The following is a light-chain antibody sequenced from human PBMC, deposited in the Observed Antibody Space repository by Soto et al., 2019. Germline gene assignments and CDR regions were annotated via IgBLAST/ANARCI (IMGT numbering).Light chain of an antibody. CDR3: SSYTSSSTLVV. J-gene: IGLJ2*01. V-gene: IGLV2-14*01. Sequence: QSALTQPRSVSGSPGQSVTISCTGTSSDVGVYNYVSWYQQHPGKAPKLIIYEVSNRPSGVSNRFSGSKSGNTASLTISGLQAEDEADYYCSSYTSSSTLVVFGGGTKLTVL. CDR2: EVS. CDR1: SSDVGVYNY.